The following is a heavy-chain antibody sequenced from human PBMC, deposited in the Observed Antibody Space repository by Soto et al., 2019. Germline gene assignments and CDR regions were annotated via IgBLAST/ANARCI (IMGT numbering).Heavy chain of an antibody. D-gene: IGHD3-22*01. CDR1: GYTFTSYY. J-gene: IGHJ6*02. CDR2: INPSGGST. Sequence: ASVKVSCKASGYTFTSYYMHWVRQAPGQGLEWMGIINPSGGSTSYAQKFQGRVTMTRDTSTSTVYMELSSLRSEDTAVYYCARGDTMIAVAWSYYYYGMDVWGQGTTVTVSS. V-gene: IGHV1-46*01. CDR3: ARGDTMIAVAWSYYYYGMDV.